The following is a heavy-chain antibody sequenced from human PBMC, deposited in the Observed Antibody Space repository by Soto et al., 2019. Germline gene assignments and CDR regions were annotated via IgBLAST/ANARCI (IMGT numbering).Heavy chain of an antibody. Sequence: GGSLILSCAASGFTFSSYAMSWVRQSPGKGLEWVSAISGSGCSTYYADSVKGLVTISRDNSKNPPYLKMNSLRGEHPAVYSCAKTPTVFGVVIVPYYMDVLGKGTTVTV. V-gene: IGHV3-23*01. CDR2: ISGSGCST. J-gene: IGHJ6*03. CDR3: AKTPTVFGVVIVPYYMDV. D-gene: IGHD3-3*01. CDR1: GFTFSSYA.